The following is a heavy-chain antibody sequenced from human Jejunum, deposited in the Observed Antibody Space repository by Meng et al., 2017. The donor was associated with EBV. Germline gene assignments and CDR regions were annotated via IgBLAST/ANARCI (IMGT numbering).Heavy chain of an antibody. CDR1: GFTFSSYW. CDR3: FRRECTTNSCFAFDP. V-gene: IGHV3-74*01. J-gene: IGHJ5*02. D-gene: IGHD2-2*01. CDR2: INGDGSIT. Sequence: DVQLVESGGGLVQPGGSLRLSCAASGFTFSSYWMHWVCQASGEGLVWVSRINGDGSITSYADSVKGRFTISRDDSKSTAYLQMNSLKTEDTAVYYCFRRECTTNSCFAFDPWGQGTLGT.